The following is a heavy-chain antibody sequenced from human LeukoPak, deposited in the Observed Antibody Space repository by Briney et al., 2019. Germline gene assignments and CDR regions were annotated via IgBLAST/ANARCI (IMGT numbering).Heavy chain of an antibody. V-gene: IGHV1-69*02. D-gene: IGHD1-26*01. J-gene: IGHJ3*02. CDR2: IIPILGIA. Sequence: ASVKVSCKASGGIFSSYTISWVRQAPGQGLEWMGRIIPILGIANYSQKFQGRVTITSDKSTSTAYMELSSLRSEDTAVYYCARAPMVGVGWGAFDIWGQGTMVTVSS. CDR1: GGIFSSYT. CDR3: ARAPMVGVGWGAFDI.